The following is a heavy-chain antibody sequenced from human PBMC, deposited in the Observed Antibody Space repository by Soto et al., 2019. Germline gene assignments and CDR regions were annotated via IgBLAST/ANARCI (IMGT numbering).Heavy chain of an antibody. J-gene: IGHJ4*02. V-gene: IGHV4-30-2*01. CDR2: IYHSGST. D-gene: IGHD5-18*01. CDR3: ARGPRYSYGDFDY. Sequence: SETLSLTCGVWGGSISRGGYSWSWIRQPPGKGLEWIGYIYHSGSTYYNPSLKSRVTISVDRSKNQFSLKLSSVTAADTAVYYCARGPRYSYGDFDYWGQGTLVTVSS. CDR1: GGSISRGGYS.